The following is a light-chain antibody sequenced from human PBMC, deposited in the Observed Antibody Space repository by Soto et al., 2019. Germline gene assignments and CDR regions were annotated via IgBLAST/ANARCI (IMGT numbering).Light chain of an antibody. J-gene: IGLJ3*02. Sequence: QSALTQPASVSGSPGQSITISCTGTSSDVGGYNYVSWYQQHPGKAPKLMINDVSNRPSGVSNRFSGSKSGNTASLTISGLQAEDEADYYCCSFTTISTWVFGGGTKLTVL. V-gene: IGLV2-14*01. CDR2: DVS. CDR3: CSFTTISTWV. CDR1: SSDVGGYNY.